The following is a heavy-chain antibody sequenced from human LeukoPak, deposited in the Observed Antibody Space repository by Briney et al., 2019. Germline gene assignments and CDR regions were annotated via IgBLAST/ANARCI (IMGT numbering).Heavy chain of an antibody. J-gene: IGHJ5*02. CDR1: GYTFTGYH. D-gene: IGHD3-3*01. CDR2: INPNSGGT. CDR3: ARRSYYDFWSGYFNDHDNRNDNWFDP. Sequence: GASVKVSCKVSGYTFTGYHMHWVRQAPGQGLEWMRWINPNSGGTNSAQKFQGWVTMTRDTSISTAHMELSRLRSVDTAVYYCARRSYYDFWSGYFNDHDNRNDNWFDPWGQGTLVTVSS. V-gene: IGHV1-2*04.